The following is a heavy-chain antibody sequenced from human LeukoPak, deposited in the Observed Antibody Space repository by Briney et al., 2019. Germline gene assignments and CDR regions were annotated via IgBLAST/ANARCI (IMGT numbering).Heavy chain of an antibody. V-gene: IGHV1-69*04. J-gene: IGHJ3*02. CDR2: IIPILGIA. CDR3: ARAHDSSGPDAFDI. Sequence: GASVKVSCKASGYTFTSYGISWVRQAPGQGLEWMGRIIPILGIANYAQKFQGRVTITADKSTSTAYMELSSLRSEDTAVYYCARAHDSSGPDAFDIWGQGTMVTVSS. D-gene: IGHD3-22*01. CDR1: GYTFTSYG.